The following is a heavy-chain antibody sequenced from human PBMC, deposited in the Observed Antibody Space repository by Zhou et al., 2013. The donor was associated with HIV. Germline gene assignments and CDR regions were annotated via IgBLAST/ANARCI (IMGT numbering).Heavy chain of an antibody. CDR2: IIPIFGTA. D-gene: IGHD1-1*01. Sequence: QGQLVQSGAEVKKPGSSVKVSCKASGGTFSSHVMSWVRQAPGQGLEWMGGIIPIFGTANYAQKFQGRVTITADESTRSAYMELSSLRSEDTAVYYCATIGNNEGRDWGQGTLVTVS. V-gene: IGHV1-69*12. CDR3: ATIGNNEGRD. CDR1: GGTFSSHV. J-gene: IGHJ4*02.